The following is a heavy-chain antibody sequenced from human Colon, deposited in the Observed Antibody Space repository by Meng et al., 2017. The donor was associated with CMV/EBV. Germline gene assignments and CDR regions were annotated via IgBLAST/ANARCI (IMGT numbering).Heavy chain of an antibody. CDR1: GGSFSEYY. CDR2: IRHSGSTSY. CDR3: AGGSYQAWELLHY. V-gene: IGHV4-34*01. J-gene: IGHJ4*02. D-gene: IGHD1-26*01. Sequence: QAQLHQWGAVLLKPSETLSLTGAVYGGSFSEYYWSWIRHPPGRGLEWIGEIRHSGSTSYSYNSSLKSRVTISIDTSKNQFSLELTSVTAADTAVYYCAGGSYQAWELLHYWGQGTLVTVS.